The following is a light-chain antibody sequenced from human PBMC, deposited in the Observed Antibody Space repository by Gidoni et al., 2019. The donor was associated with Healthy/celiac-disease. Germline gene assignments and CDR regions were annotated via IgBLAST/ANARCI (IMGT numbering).Light chain of an antibody. V-gene: IGKV1-5*01. CDR1: QSISSW. CDR2: DAS. J-gene: IGKJ2*01. CDR3: KQYIVTR. Sequence: GDRVTITCRASQSISSWLAWYQQKPGKAPKLLIYDASSLESGVPSRFSGSGSGTEFTLTISSLQPDDFETYYCKQYIVTRIXQXTKLEIK.